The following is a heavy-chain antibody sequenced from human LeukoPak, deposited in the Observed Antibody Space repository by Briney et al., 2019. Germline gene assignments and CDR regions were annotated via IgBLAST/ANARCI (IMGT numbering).Heavy chain of an antibody. V-gene: IGHV4-31*03. Sequence: SQTLSLTCTVSGGSISSGGYYWSWLRQHPGKGLEWIGYIYYSGSTYYNPSLKSRVTISVDTSKNQFSLKLSSVTAADTAVYYCAREWLQSGVYFDYWGQGTLVTVSS. CDR1: GGSISSGGYY. CDR3: AREWLQSGVYFDY. CDR2: IYYSGST. J-gene: IGHJ4*02. D-gene: IGHD5-24*01.